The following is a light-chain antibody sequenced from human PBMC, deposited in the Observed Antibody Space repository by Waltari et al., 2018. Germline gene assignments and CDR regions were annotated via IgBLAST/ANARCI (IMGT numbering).Light chain of an antibody. CDR2: GAS. CDR1: QTVSSTY. J-gene: IGKJ4*01. V-gene: IGKV3-20*01. CDR3: QQYVGAPPVLT. Sequence: ELILTQSPDTLSLSPGDRATLSCRASQTVSSTYLAWYQGKPGQAPRLLIFGASNRAPGVPDRFSGSGSGTDFILTVSRLQPEDSAVYYCQQYVGAPPVLTFGGGTRVEIK.